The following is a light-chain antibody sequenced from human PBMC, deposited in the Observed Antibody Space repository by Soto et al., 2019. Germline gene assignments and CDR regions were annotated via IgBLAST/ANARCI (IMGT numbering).Light chain of an antibody. V-gene: IGLV2-8*01. Sequence: QSALTQPPSASGSPGQSVTISCTGSRSDIGDSNYVSWYQQHPRKAPKLIISEVIHRPSGVPDRFSASKSGNTASLTISGLQAEDEADYYRASKAGSSRHVVFGGGTQLTV. CDR1: RSDIGDSNY. J-gene: IGLJ2*01. CDR2: EVI. CDR3: ASKAGSSRHVV.